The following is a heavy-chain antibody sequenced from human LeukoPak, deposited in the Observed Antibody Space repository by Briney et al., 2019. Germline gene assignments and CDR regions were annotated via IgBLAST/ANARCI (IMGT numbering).Heavy chain of an antibody. J-gene: IGHJ4*02. CDR1: GFTFSSYE. V-gene: IGHV3-48*03. CDR2: ISSSGSTI. Sequence: GGFLRLSCAASGFTFSSYEMNWVRQAPGKGLEWVSYISSSGSTIYYADSVKGRFTISRDNAKNSLYLQMNSLRAEDTAVYYCARQICLGKIIVATTNYFDYWGQGTLVTVSS. D-gene: IGHD5-12*01. CDR3: ARQICLGKIIVATTNYFDY.